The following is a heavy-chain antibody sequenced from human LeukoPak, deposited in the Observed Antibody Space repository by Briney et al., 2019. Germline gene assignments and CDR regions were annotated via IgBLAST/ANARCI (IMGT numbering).Heavy chain of an antibody. J-gene: IGHJ3*02. CDR2: INHSGST. V-gene: IGHV4-34*01. CDR1: GFTFSSYG. D-gene: IGHD1-26*01. Sequence: LRLSCAASGFTFSSYGMHWVRQPPGKGLEWIGEINHSGSTNYNPSLKSRVTISVDTSKNQFSLKLSSVTAADTAVYYCARGVAVGAPNAFDIWGQGTMVTVSS. CDR3: ARGVAVGAPNAFDI.